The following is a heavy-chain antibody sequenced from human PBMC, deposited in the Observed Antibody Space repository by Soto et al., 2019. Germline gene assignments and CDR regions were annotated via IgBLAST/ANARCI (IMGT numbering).Heavy chain of an antibody. Sequence: QVQLVQSGAEVKKPGASVKVSCKASGYTFTSYGISWLRQAPGQGLEWMGWISAYNGNTNYAQKLQGRVTMTTATSTSTGYMELRSLRSDDTAVYYCASGVGWEPLDYWGQGTLVTVSS. CDR1: GYTFTSYG. V-gene: IGHV1-18*01. CDR3: ASGVGWEPLDY. J-gene: IGHJ4*02. CDR2: ISAYNGNT. D-gene: IGHD1-26*01.